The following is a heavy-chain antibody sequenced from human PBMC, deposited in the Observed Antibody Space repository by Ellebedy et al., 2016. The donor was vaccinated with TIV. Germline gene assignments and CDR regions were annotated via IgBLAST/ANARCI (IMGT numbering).Heavy chain of an antibody. J-gene: IGHJ4*02. CDR3: AKAGGYSYGYFDY. Sequence: GGSLRLXCAASGFTFSSYAMSWVRQAPGKGLEWVSAISGSGGSTYYADSVKGRFTISRDNSKNTLYLQMNSLRAEDTAVYYCAKAGGYSYGYFDYWGQGTLVTVSS. CDR2: ISGSGGST. CDR1: GFTFSSYA. D-gene: IGHD5-18*01. V-gene: IGHV3-23*01.